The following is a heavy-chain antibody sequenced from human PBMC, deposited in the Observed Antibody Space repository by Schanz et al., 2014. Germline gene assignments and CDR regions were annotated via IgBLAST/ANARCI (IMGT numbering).Heavy chain of an antibody. J-gene: IGHJ5*02. D-gene: IGHD6-19*01. Sequence: QVQLQESGPGLVKPSETLSLTCSVSGGSIRTYFWAWIRQPPGKGLEWIGFIYYSGSTNYNPSLKGRVPIPFDISKNQSALNLTSVPAADTGVYYCARQYSGWSRFDPWGQGIRVTVSS. CDR1: GGSIRTYF. CDR3: ARQYSGWSRFDP. V-gene: IGHV4-59*08. CDR2: IYYSGST.